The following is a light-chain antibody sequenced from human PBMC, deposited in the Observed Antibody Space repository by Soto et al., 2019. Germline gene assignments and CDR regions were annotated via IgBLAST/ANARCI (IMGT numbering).Light chain of an antibody. CDR3: ETWDSNTRV. CDR2: LEGSGTY. CDR1: SGHSSYV. Sequence: QPVLTQSSSASASLGSSIKLTCTLSSGHSSYVIAWHQQQPGKAPRYLMNLEGSGTYNKGSGVPDRFSGSSSGADRYLTISNLQSEDEADYYCETWDSNTRVFGGGTKLTVL. V-gene: IGLV4-60*03. J-gene: IGLJ3*02.